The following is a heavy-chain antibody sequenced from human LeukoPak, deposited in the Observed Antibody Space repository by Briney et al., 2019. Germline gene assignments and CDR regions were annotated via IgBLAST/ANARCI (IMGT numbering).Heavy chain of an antibody. Sequence: ASVKVPCKASGYTFTGYYMHWVRQAPGQGLEWMGWINPNSGDTNYAQKFQGRVTMTRDTSINTAYMELTRLTSDDTAVYYCARVYSIQSFDYWGQGTLVTVSS. D-gene: IGHD2-15*01. V-gene: IGHV1-2*02. CDR1: GYTFTGYY. CDR2: INPNSGDT. J-gene: IGHJ4*02. CDR3: ARVYSIQSFDY.